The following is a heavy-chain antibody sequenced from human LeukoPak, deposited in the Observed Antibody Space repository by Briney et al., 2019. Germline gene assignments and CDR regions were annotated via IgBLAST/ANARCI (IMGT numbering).Heavy chain of an antibody. Sequence: RPGGSLRLSCAASGFIFTSYAMSWVRQAPGKGLEWVSTLSDSGGKTYYADSVKGRFTISRDNSRNTLYLQMNSLRAEDTAVYYCAKTRYCSGGSCHSDYWGQGTLVTVSS. CDR3: AKTRYCSGGSCHSDY. J-gene: IGHJ4*02. V-gene: IGHV3-23*01. CDR2: LSDSGGKT. D-gene: IGHD2-15*01. CDR1: GFIFTSYA.